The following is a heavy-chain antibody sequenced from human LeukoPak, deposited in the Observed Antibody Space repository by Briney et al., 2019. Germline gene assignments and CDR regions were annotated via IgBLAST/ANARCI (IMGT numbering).Heavy chain of an antibody. Sequence: PGGSLRLSCAASGFTFSSYWMSWVRQAPGKGLEWVSAISGSGGSTYYADSVKGRFTISRDNSKNTLYLQMNSLRAEDTAVYYCAKFADIVVVPAAMAAFDIWGQGTMVTVSS. D-gene: IGHD2-2*01. CDR3: AKFADIVVVPAAMAAFDI. J-gene: IGHJ3*02. CDR2: ISGSGGST. V-gene: IGHV3-23*01. CDR1: GFTFSSYW.